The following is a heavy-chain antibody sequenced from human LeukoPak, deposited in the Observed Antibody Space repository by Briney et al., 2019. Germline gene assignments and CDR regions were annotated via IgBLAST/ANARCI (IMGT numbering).Heavy chain of an antibody. V-gene: IGHV1-2*02. J-gene: IGHJ4*02. Sequence: PEASVTVSCKASGYTFTGYYMHWVRQAPGQGLGWMGWINPNSGGTNYAQKFQGRVTMTRDTSISTAYMELSRLRSDDTAVYYCARAPTIFGPDYWGQGTLVTVSS. D-gene: IGHD3-3*01. CDR3: ARAPTIFGPDY. CDR1: GYTFTGYY. CDR2: INPNSGGT.